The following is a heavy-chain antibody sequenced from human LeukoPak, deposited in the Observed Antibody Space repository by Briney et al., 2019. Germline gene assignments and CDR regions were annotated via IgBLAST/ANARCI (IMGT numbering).Heavy chain of an antibody. V-gene: IGHV3-7*01. CDR2: IKQDGSEK. J-gene: IGHJ4*02. D-gene: IGHD2-2*01. CDR3: ARSIRSGTSCYSDY. Sequence: PGGSLRLSCAASGFTFSRYWMSWVRQAPGKGLEWVAKIKQDGSEKYYVDSVKGRFTISRDNAKNSLYLQMNSLRAEDTAVYYCARSIRSGTSCYSDYWGQGTLVTVSS. CDR1: GFTFSRYW.